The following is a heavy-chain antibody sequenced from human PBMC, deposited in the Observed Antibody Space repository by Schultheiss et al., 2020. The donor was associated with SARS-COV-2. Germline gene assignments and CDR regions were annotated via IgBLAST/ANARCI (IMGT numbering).Heavy chain of an antibody. D-gene: IGHD6-19*01. J-gene: IGHJ1*01. CDR3: IAIAVAGTFEYFQH. Sequence: GGSLRLSCAASGFTFSNAWMSWVRQAPGKGLEWVGRIKSKTDGGTTDYAAPVKGRFTISRDDSKNTLYLQMNSLKTEDTAVYYCIAIAVAGTFEYFQHWGQGTLVTVSS. CDR2: IKSKTDGGTT. CDR1: GFTFSNAW. V-gene: IGHV3-15*01.